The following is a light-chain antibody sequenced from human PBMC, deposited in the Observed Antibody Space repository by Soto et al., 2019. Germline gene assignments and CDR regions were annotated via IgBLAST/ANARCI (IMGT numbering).Light chain of an antibody. V-gene: IGLV1-44*01. CDR2: TTD. CDR3: AAWDDSLNGVV. CDR1: TSKIGSNV. J-gene: IGLJ3*02. Sequence: QSVLSQPPSASATPGQRVAISSSGTTSKIGSNVVIWYQQFPGAAPRLLIYTTDQRPSGVPDRFSGSKSGTSASLAISGLQAQDEADYYCAAWDDSLNGVVFGGGTQLTVL.